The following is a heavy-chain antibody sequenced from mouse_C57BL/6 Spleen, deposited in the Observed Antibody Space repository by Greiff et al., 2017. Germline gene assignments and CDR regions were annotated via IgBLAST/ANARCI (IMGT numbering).Heavy chain of an antibody. D-gene: IGHD2-2*01. V-gene: IGHV14-2*01. Sequence: VQLQQSGAELVKPGASVKLSCTASGYTFTDYYMNWVKQRPGQGLEWIGRIDPEDGDTNYDPKFKGKATLTTDTSSNTAYLQLSSLTSEDSAVYYCARGGNDGALDYWGQGTTVTVSS. CDR1: GYTFTDYY. CDR2: IDPEDGDT. CDR3: ARGGNDGALDY. J-gene: IGHJ4*01.